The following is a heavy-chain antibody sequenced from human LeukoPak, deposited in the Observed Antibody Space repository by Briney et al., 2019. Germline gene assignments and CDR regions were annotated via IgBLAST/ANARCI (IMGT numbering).Heavy chain of an antibody. CDR1: GYSFTSYW. CDR3: ASAITMVRGVAFDY. D-gene: IGHD3-10*01. Sequence: GASLKISFKGSGYSFTSYWIGWVRPMPGKGLEWMGIIYPGDSDTRYSPSFQGQVTISADKSISTAYLQWSSLKASDTAMYYCASAITMVRGVAFDYWGQGTLVTVSS. V-gene: IGHV5-51*01. CDR2: IYPGDSDT. J-gene: IGHJ4*02.